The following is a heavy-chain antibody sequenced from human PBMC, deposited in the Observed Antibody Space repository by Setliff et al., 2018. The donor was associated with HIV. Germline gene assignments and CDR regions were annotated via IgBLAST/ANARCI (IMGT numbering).Heavy chain of an antibody. V-gene: IGHV4-59*01. CDR1: GGSINSYY. D-gene: IGHD1-26*01. Sequence: SETLSLTCSVSGGSINSYYWSWIRQPPGKGLEWVGYIYYSGGTTYNPSLKSRVTISVDTSKNSLYLQMNSLRSEDTAIYYCAKGEATLNTPLDYWGQGTLVTVSS. J-gene: IGHJ4*02. CDR2: IYYSGGT. CDR3: AKGEATLNTPLDY.